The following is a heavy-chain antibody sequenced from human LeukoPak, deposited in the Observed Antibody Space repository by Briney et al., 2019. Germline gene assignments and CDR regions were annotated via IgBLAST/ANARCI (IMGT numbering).Heavy chain of an antibody. D-gene: IGHD3-22*01. Sequence: PSETLSLTCTVSGGSISSYYWSWIRQPPGKGLEWIGYIYYSRSTNYNPSLKSRVTISVDTSKNQFSLKLSSVTAADTAVYYCARDSSGSPVRWDYWGQGTLVTVSS. CDR2: IYYSRST. CDR3: ARDSSGSPVRWDY. J-gene: IGHJ4*02. V-gene: IGHV4-59*12. CDR1: GGSISSYY.